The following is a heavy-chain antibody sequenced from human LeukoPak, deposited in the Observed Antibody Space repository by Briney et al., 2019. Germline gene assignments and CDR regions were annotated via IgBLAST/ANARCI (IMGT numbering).Heavy chain of an antibody. CDR3: AKDYGLGYDQYNWFDP. D-gene: IGHD5-12*01. J-gene: IGHJ5*02. V-gene: IGHV3-23*01. CDR1: GFTFSSYA. CDR2: ISGSGGST. Sequence: GGSLRLSCAASGFTFSSYAMSWVRQAPGKGLEWVSAISGSGGSTYYADSVEGRFTISRDNSKNTLYLQMNSLRAEDTAVYYCAKDYGLGYDQYNWFDPWGQGTLVTVSS.